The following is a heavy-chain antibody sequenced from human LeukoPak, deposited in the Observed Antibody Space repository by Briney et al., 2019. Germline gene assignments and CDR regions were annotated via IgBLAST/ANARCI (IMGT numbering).Heavy chain of an antibody. CDR3: ARVNDILTGYRYYFDY. Sequence: SETLSLTCTVSGYSISSGYYWGWIRQPPGKGLEWIGSIYHSGSTYYNPSLKSRVTISVDTSKNQFSLKLSSVTAADTAVYYCARVNDILTGYRYYFDYWGQGTLVTVSS. CDR1: GYSISSGYY. D-gene: IGHD3-9*01. V-gene: IGHV4-38-2*02. J-gene: IGHJ4*02. CDR2: IYHSGST.